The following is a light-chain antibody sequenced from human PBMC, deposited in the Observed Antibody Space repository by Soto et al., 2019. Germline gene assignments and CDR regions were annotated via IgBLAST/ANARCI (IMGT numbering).Light chain of an antibody. CDR2: EVS. V-gene: IGLV2-8*01. CDR1: RSDVGGYNF. CDR3: SSYAGSNMVV. J-gene: IGLJ2*01. Sequence: HSALTQPPSASGSHGQSGTISCTGTRSDVGGYNFVSWYQQHPGKAPKLMIYEVSKRPSGVPDRFSGSKSGNTASLTVSGLQAEDEADYYCSSYAGSNMVVFGGGTKLTVL.